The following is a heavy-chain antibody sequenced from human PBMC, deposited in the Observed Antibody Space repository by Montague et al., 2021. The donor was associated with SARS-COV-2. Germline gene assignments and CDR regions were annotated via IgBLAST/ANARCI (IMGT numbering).Heavy chain of an antibody. CDR1: GRSLSTYY. CDR2: IDDSGTT. J-gene: IGHJ6*02. V-gene: IGHV4-59*08. CDR3: ARNAYNHYGLDV. Sequence: SETLSLTCSVSGRSLSTYYWSWIRQPPGKGLEWIGYIDDSGTTRYDPSLRSRATISLDLSKNQFSLDLNSVTATDTAVYFCARNAYNHYGLDVWGQGTTVTVSS.